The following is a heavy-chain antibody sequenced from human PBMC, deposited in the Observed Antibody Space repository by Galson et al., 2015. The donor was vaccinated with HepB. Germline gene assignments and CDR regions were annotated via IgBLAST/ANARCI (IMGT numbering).Heavy chain of an antibody. J-gene: IGHJ6*02. Sequence: SLRLSCAASEFTFSSYSMNWVRQAPGKGLEWVSSISSSSSYIYYADSVKGRFTISRDNAKNSLYLQMNSLRAEDTAVYYCARDRYYYDSSGYPVGNYYYGMDVWGQGTTVTVSS. CDR3: ARDRYYYDSSGYPVGNYYYGMDV. CDR2: ISSSSSYI. V-gene: IGHV3-21*01. D-gene: IGHD3-22*01. CDR1: EFTFSSYS.